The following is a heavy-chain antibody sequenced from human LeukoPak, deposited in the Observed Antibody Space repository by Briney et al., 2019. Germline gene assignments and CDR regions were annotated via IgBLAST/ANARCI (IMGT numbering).Heavy chain of an antibody. CDR1: GGSISSGDYY. Sequence: SETLSLTCTVSGGSISSGDYYWSWIRQPPGKGLEWIGYIYYSGSTYYNPSLKSRVTISVDTSKNQFSLKLSSVTAADTAVYYCARASCSGGSCYSYYYYGMDVWGQGTTVTVS. CDR3: ARASCSGGSCYSYYYYGMDV. CDR2: IYYSGST. V-gene: IGHV4-30-4*01. J-gene: IGHJ6*02. D-gene: IGHD2-15*01.